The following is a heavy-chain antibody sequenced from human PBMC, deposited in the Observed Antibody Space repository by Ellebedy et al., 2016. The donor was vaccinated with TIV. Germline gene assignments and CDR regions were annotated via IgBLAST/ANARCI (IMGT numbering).Heavy chain of an antibody. D-gene: IGHD5-12*01. J-gene: IGHJ4*02. CDR2: IIPIFGTA. CDR1: AGTFSSYA. V-gene: IGHV1-69*13. Sequence: SVKVSCXASAGTFSSYAISWVRQAPGQGLEWMGGIIPIFGTANYAQKFQGRVTITADESTSTAYMELSSLRSEDTAVYYCARDFKRGVATPRGYWGQGTLVTVSS. CDR3: ARDFKRGVATPRGY.